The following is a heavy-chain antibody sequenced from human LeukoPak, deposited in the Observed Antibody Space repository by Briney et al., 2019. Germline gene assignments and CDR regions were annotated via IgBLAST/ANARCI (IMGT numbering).Heavy chain of an antibody. J-gene: IGHJ3*02. CDR3: AKGDMIVVVRCAFDI. D-gene: IGHD3-22*01. CDR2: ISGSGGST. Sequence: GGSLRLSCAASGFTFTNAWMSWVRQAPGKGLEWVSAISGSGGSTYYADSVKGRFTISRDNSKNTLYLQMNSLRAEDTAVYYCAKGDMIVVVRCAFDIWGQGTMVTVSS. CDR1: GFTFTNAW. V-gene: IGHV3-23*01.